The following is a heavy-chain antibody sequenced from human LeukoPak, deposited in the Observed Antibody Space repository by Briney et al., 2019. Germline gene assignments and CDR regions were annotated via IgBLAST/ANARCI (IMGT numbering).Heavy chain of an antibody. CDR3: AKGIPTVTTYFDY. CDR2: ISGSGSTT. J-gene: IGHJ4*02. CDR1: GFTFSSYG. D-gene: IGHD4-17*01. V-gene: IGHV3-23*01. Sequence: GGSLRLSCAASGFTFSSYGMHWVRQAPGKGLEWVSTISGSGSTTYYADSVKGRFTISRDNSKNTLYLQMNSPRAEDTAIYYCAKGIPTVTTYFDYWGQGTLVTVSS.